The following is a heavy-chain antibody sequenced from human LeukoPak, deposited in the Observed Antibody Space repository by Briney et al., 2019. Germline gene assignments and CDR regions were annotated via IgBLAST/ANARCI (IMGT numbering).Heavy chain of an antibody. J-gene: IGHJ4*02. Sequence: GGSLRLSCAASGFTFSSYGMSWVRQAPGKGLEWVSAISGSGGSTYYADSVKGRFTISRDNSKNTLYLQMNSLRAEDTAVYYCAKPITDQPQRYWGQGTLVTVSS. V-gene: IGHV3-23*01. CDR2: ISGSGGST. CDR1: GFTFSSYG. CDR3: AKPITDQPQRY. D-gene: IGHD2-2*01.